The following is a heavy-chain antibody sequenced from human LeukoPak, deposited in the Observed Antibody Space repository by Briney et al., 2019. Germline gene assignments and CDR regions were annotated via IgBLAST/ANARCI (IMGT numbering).Heavy chain of an antibody. CDR3: ARVRKGKVGRVDYYYGMDV. D-gene: IGHD3-10*01. Sequence: PGRSLRLSCAASGFTFSSHWMSWVRQAPGKGLEWVANIKQDGSEKYSVDSVKGRFTISRDNAKNSLYLQMNSLRVEDTAVYYCARVRKGKVGRVDYYYGMDVWGQGTTVTVSS. CDR1: GFTFSSHW. CDR2: IKQDGSEK. V-gene: IGHV3-7*01. J-gene: IGHJ6*02.